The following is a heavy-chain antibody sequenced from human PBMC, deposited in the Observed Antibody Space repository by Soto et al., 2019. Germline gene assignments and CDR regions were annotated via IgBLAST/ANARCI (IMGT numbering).Heavy chain of an antibody. CDR2: IKGDGSAK. CDR3: VRDGCDGNSCYIYGMDV. D-gene: IGHD2-21*01. CDR1: GFTFSSFW. J-gene: IGHJ6*02. Sequence: HPGGSLRLSCAASGFTFSSFWMSLVRQAPGKGLEWVANIKGDGSAKNYLDSAKGRFTISRDNAKNSLYPQMSSLTAEDTAVYYCVRDGCDGNSCYIYGMDVWGQGTTVTVSS. V-gene: IGHV3-7*03.